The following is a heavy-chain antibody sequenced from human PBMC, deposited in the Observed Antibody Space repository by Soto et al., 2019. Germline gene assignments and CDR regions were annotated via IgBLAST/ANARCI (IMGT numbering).Heavy chain of an antibody. D-gene: IGHD3-3*01. CDR3: ARDRDFVFDF. J-gene: IGHJ5*01. CDR1: GFSLSNYG. V-gene: IGHV3-33*01. Sequence: QVQLVESGGGVVQPGRSLRLSCAASGFSLSNYGMHWVRQAPGKGLEWVAVISHDGNYRDYADSVTGRFTLSIDTSKNALYMHMDSLRVDDTAVYYCARDRDFVFDFWGQGTLVTVSS. CDR2: ISHDGNYR.